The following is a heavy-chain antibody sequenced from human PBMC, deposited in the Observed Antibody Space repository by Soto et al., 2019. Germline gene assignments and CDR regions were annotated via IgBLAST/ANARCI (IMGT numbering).Heavy chain of an antibody. Sequence: SETLSLTCAVSGGSISSGGYSWTWIRQPPGKGLEWIGYVHHTGSTTYNPSLRTRVNISVDRPNNQFFLTLTSATAADSAVYYCARGLWNDVFQYWGRGILVTVSS. J-gene: IGHJ1*01. CDR3: ARGLWNDVFQY. V-gene: IGHV4-30-2*01. CDR1: GGSISSGGYS. CDR2: VHHTGST. D-gene: IGHD1-1*01.